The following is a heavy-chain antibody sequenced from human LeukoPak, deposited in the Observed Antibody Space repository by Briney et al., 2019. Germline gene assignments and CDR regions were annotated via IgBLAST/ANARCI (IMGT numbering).Heavy chain of an antibody. D-gene: IGHD5-18*01. CDR3: AKEGGIQLLLPINS. CDR1: GFTVSSNY. J-gene: IGHJ4*02. CDR2: ISGSGDTT. V-gene: IGHV3-23*01. Sequence: GGSLRLSCAASGFTVSSNYMSWVRQAPGKGLEWVSFISGSGDTTYYADSVKGRFTISRDNSKNTLYLQLNSLRVEDTAVYYCAKEGGIQLLLPINSWGQGTLVTVS.